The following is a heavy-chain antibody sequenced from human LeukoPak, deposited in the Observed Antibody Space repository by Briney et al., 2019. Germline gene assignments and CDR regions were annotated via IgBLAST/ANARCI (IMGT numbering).Heavy chain of an antibody. Sequence: PGRSLRLSCAASGFTFRSYAIHWVRQAPGKGLEWVAVISSDGSNKYYAASVKGRFTISRDNSENTLYLQMNSLRAEDTAVYYCAREGGTINDAFDIWGQGTMVTVSS. CDR3: AREGGTINDAFDI. V-gene: IGHV3-30*04. CDR2: ISSDGSNK. CDR1: GFTFRSYA. J-gene: IGHJ3*02. D-gene: IGHD1/OR15-1a*01.